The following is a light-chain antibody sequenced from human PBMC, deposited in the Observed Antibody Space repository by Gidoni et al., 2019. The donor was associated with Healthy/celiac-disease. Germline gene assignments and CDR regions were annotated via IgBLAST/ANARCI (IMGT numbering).Light chain of an antibody. CDR2: DVS. CDR1: SSDVGGYNY. Sequence: QSALTQPASVSGSPAQSITISCTGTSSDVGGYNYVSWYQQHPGKAPKLMIYDVSNRPSGVSNRFSGSKSGNTASLTISGLQAEDEADYYCSSYTSSSTPLSFGTGTKVTVL. J-gene: IGLJ1*01. CDR3: SSYTSSSTPLS. V-gene: IGLV2-14*01.